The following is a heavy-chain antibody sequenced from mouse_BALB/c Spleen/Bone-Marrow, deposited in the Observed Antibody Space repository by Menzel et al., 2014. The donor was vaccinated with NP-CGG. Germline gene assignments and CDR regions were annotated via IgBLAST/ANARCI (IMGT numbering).Heavy chain of an antibody. D-gene: IGHD1-1*01. CDR3: ARGIYYGGYFDY. V-gene: IGHV1-26*01. CDR1: GYSFTGYY. J-gene: IGHJ2*01. Sequence: EVHLQQSGPELVKPGASVKISCKASGYSFTGYYMHWVEQSHVKSLEWIGRINPYNGATSYNQNFKDKASLTVDKSSSTAYMELHSLSSEDSAVYYCARGIYYGGYFDYWGQGTTLTVSS. CDR2: INPYNGAT.